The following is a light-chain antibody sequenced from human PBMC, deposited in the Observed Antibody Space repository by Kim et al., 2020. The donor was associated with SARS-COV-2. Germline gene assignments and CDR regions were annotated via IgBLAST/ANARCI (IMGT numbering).Light chain of an antibody. CDR1: KLGDKY. V-gene: IGLV3-1*01. J-gene: IGLJ1*01. Sequence: SYELTQPPSVSVSPGQTASITCSGDKLGDKYACXYQQKPGQSPVLVIYQDSTRPSGIPERFSGSNSGNTATLTISGTQAMDEADYYCQAWDSSTGVFGTG. CDR3: QAWDSSTGV. CDR2: QDS.